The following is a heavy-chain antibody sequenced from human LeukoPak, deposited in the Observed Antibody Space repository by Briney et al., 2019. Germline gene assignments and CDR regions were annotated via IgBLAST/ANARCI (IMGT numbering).Heavy chain of an antibody. CDR2: IYYSGST. V-gene: IGHV4-39*01. J-gene: IGHJ5*02. CDR3: ARQRIGLSGNWFDP. D-gene: IGHD2/OR15-2a*01. Sequence: SETLSLTCTVSGGSISSSSYYWGWIRQPPGKGLEWIGSIYYSGSTYYNPSLKSRVTISVDTSKNQFSLKLSSVTAADTAVYYCARQRIGLSGNWFDPWGQGTLVTVSS. CDR1: GGSISSSSYY.